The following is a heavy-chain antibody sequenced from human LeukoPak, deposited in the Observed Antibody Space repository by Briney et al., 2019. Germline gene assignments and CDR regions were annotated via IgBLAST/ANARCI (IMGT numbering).Heavy chain of an antibody. J-gene: IGHJ4*02. CDR1: GSTFTSYD. Sequence: ASVKVSGKASGSTFTSYDINWVRQATGQGLEWMGWMNPKSGDTGYTPRFHGRVTMTRDTTISTAYMELSSLRSEDTAVYYCARGPYGTGSHVDFWGQGTLVSVSS. D-gene: IGHD3-10*01. CDR3: ARGPYGTGSHVDF. CDR2: MNPKSGDT. V-gene: IGHV1-8*02.